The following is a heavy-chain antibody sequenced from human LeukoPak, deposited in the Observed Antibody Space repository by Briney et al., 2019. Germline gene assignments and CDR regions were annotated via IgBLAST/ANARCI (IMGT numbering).Heavy chain of an antibody. CDR3: AKSIITYYYGSGRYPGY. J-gene: IGHJ4*02. Sequence: PGGSLRLSCAASVFTFSSYGMSWVRQAPGKGLEWVSAISGSGGSTYYADTVKGRFTISRDNSKNTLYLQMNSLRAEDTVVYYCAKSIITYYYGSGRYPGYWGQGTLVTVSS. V-gene: IGHV3-23*01. D-gene: IGHD3-10*01. CDR1: VFTFSSYG. CDR2: ISGSGGST.